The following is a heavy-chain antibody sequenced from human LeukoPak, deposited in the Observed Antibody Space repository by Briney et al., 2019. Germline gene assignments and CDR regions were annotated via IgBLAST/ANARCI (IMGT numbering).Heavy chain of an antibody. Sequence: GGSLRLSCAASGFTFNNYAMDWVRQAPGKGLEWVSSISGGGETTYYADSAKGRFTISRDNSQNTLYLQMNSLRAEDTAVYYCARDYADYVGYFFFDYWGQGTLVTVSS. CDR3: ARDYADYVGYFFFDY. CDR1: GFTFNNYA. V-gene: IGHV3-23*01. D-gene: IGHD4-17*01. CDR2: ISGGGETT. J-gene: IGHJ4*02.